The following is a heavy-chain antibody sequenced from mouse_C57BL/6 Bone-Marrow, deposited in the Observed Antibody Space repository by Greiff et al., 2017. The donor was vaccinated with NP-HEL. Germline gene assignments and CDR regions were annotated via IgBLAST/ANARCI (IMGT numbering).Heavy chain of an antibody. D-gene: IGHD4-1*01. J-gene: IGHJ4*01. CDR2: ISYSGST. V-gene: IGHV3-1*01. CDR3: AREGELAYAMDY. CDR1: GYSITSGYD. Sequence: VQLKESGPGMVKPSQSLSLTCTVPGYSITSGYDWHWIRHFPGNKLEWMGYISYSGSTNYNPSLKSRISITHDTSKNHFFLKLNSVTTEDTATYYCAREGELAYAMDYWGQGTSVTVSS.